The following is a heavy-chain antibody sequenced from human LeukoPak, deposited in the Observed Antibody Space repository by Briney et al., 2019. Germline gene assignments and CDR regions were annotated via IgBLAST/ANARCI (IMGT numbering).Heavy chain of an antibody. Sequence: PSETLSLTCAVYGGSFSGYYWSWIRQPPGKGLEWIGEINHSGSTNYNPSLKSRVTISVDTSKNQFSLKLSSVTAADTAVYYCARRGQWLVKGIDYWGQGTLVTVSS. CDR2: INHSGST. V-gene: IGHV4-34*01. J-gene: IGHJ4*02. D-gene: IGHD6-19*01. CDR3: ARRGQWLVKGIDY. CDR1: GGSFSGYY.